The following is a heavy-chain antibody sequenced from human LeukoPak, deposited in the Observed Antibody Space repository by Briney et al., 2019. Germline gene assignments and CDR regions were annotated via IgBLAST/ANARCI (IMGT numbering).Heavy chain of an antibody. D-gene: IGHD6-19*01. CDR1: GFSVSSNY. CDR3: ARENKDSSGWYDY. Sequence: TGGSLRLSCAASGFSVSSNYMSWVRQAPGKGLEWVSIIYSGGSTYYADSVKGRFTISRDNSKNTVYLEMNSLRAEDTAVYYCARENKDSSGWYDYWGQGTLVTVSS. CDR2: IYSGGST. V-gene: IGHV3-53*01. J-gene: IGHJ4*02.